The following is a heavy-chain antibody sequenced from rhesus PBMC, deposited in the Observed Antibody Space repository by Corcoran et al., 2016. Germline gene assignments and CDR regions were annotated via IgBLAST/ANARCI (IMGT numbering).Heavy chain of an antibody. J-gene: IGHJ5-2*02. CDR2: IYGRSGGT. D-gene: IGHD3-40*01. CDR3: ARSIRPFDYSLDV. CDR1: GGSISDNDY. V-gene: IGHV4-106*01. Sequence: QVQLQESGPGLVKPSETLSLTCAVSGGSISDNDYWTWIRQPPGKGLEWMEHIYGRSGGTKNNPSLHKRLAISADTSKNQLSLKLTSVTAADTSVYYCARSIRPFDYSLDVWGRGLLVTVSS.